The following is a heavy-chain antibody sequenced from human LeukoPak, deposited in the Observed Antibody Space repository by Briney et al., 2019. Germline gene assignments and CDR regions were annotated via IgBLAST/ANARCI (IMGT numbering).Heavy chain of an antibody. CDR1: GYTFTGYY. V-gene: IGHV1-2*02. CDR3: ARLKDIVVVPAANVVFDY. CDR2: INPNSGGT. Sequence: ASVKVSCKASGYTFTGYYMHWVRQAPGQGLEWLGWINPNSGGTNYAQKFQGRVTMTRDTSISTAYMELSRLRSDDTAVYYCARLKDIVVVPAANVVFDYWGQGTLVTVSS. J-gene: IGHJ4*02. D-gene: IGHD2-2*01.